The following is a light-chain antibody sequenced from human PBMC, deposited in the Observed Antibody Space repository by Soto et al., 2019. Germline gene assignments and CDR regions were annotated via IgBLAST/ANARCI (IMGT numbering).Light chain of an antibody. V-gene: IGKV3-20*01. J-gene: IGKJ1*01. CDR3: HHYVSSVWT. CDR2: GVS. Sequence: EIVLTQSPGTLSLSPGERATLSCRASQSLSNNNLAWYQQKPGQAPRLLIRGVSSRATGIPDRFSGSGSETDCTLTIIRVEPEDFAVYYCHHYVSSVWTFGQGTKVEL. CDR1: QSLSNNN.